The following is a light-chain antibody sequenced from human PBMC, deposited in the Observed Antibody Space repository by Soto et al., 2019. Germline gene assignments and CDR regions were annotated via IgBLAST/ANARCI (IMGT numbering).Light chain of an antibody. CDR2: DAS. Sequence: DIVLTQYPATLSLSPGERATLSCRASQSVSSYLAWYQQKPGQAPRLLIYDASNRATGIPARFSGSGSGTDFTLTISSLEPEDFAVYYCQQRSNWPPTFCQVRRPEIK. CDR1: QSVSSY. V-gene: IGKV3-11*01. J-gene: IGKJ5*01. CDR3: QQRSNWPPT.